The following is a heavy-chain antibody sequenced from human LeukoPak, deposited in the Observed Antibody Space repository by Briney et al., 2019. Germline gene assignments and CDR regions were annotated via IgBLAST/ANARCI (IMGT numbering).Heavy chain of an antibody. J-gene: IGHJ4*02. Sequence: SVKVSCKASGYIFTGYYMHWVRQAPGQGLEWMGWIIPIFGTANYAQKFQGRVTITADESTSTAYMELSSLRSEDTAVYYCARALVTMVRGVITFDYWGQGTLVTVSS. CDR3: ARALVTMVRGVITFDY. CDR1: GYIFTGYY. V-gene: IGHV1-69*13. D-gene: IGHD3-10*01. CDR2: IIPIFGTA.